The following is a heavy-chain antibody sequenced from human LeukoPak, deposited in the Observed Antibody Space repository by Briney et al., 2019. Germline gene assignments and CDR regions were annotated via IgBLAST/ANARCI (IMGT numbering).Heavy chain of an antibody. J-gene: IGHJ3*02. Sequence: PGRSLRLSCAASGFTFSIYSMNWVRQAPGKGLEWVSSISSSSGYIYSADSVKGRFTISRDNAKNSLYLQMNSLRAEDTAVYYCAREGYAFDIWGQGTMVTVSS. CDR3: AREGYAFDI. V-gene: IGHV3-21*01. CDR2: ISSSSGYI. CDR1: GFTFSIYS.